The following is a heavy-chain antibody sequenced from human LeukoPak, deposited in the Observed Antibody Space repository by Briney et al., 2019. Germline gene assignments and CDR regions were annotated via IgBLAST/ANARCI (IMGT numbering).Heavy chain of an antibody. V-gene: IGHV1-18*01. CDR3: AKVKTSGHDALEV. D-gene: IGHD2-15*01. CDR1: GYTFSNFG. CDR2: VSPYTGNG. J-gene: IGHJ3*01. Sequence: ASVKVSSKASGYTFSNFGINWGRQAPGQGPEWMGWVSPYTGNGRYVEKFQGSLTFTTDASTTTAYLELRGLSLDDTAMYFCAKVKTSGHDALEVWGPGTMLTVSS.